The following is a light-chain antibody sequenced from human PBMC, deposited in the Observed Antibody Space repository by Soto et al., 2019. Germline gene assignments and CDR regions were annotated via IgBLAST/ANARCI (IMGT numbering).Light chain of an antibody. CDR2: EVT. CDR1: SSDIGDYNY. J-gene: IGLJ1*01. V-gene: IGLV2-8*01. CDR3: TSYAGSNNFPYV. Sequence: QSVLSEPPSASGSPGQSVTFSCTGTSSDIGDYNYVSWYQQHPGKAPKLMIYEVTKRPSGVPDRFSGSKSGNTASLAVSGLQAEDEADYYCTSYAGSNNFPYVFGTGTKVTVL.